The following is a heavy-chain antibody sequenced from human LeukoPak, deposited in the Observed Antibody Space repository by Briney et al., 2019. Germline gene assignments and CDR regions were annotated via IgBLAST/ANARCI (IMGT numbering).Heavy chain of an antibody. Sequence: LPGGSLRLSCAASGFTFSSYGMHWVRQAPGKGLEWAAFIRYDGSTKYYADSVKGRFTISRDNSKNTLYLQMNSLRVEDTAVYYCAYQGVDYDLRSDAFDIWGQGTMVTVSS. D-gene: IGHD4-17*01. CDR1: GFTFSSYG. CDR3: AYQGVDYDLRSDAFDI. V-gene: IGHV3-30*02. J-gene: IGHJ3*02. CDR2: IRYDGSTK.